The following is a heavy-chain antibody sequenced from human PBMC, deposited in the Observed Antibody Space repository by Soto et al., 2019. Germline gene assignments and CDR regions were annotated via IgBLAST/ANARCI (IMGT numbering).Heavy chain of an antibody. Sequence: PSETLSLTCAVSGGSISSGGYSWSWIRQPPGKGLEWIGYMYHSGSTYYNPSLKSRVTISVDTSKNQFSLKLSSVTAADTAVYYCASSTAGLGYCTNGVCYIYYYGMDVWGQGTTVTVSS. CDR3: ASSTAGLGYCTNGVCYIYYYGMDV. D-gene: IGHD2-8*01. V-gene: IGHV4-30-2*01. J-gene: IGHJ6*02. CDR2: MYHSGST. CDR1: GGSISSGGYS.